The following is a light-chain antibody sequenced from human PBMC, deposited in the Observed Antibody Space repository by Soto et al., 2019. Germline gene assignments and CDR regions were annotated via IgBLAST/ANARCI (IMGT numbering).Light chain of an antibody. V-gene: IGKV2-40*01. CDR1: QTLLDSDDGNTY. Sequence: DIVMTQTPLSLPVTPGEPASISCRSSQTLLDSDDGNTYLDWYLQKPGQSPQLLIYGISSRASGVPDRFSGSGSGNDFTLKISRVEAGDVGVFYCMQRKEFPWTFGQGTKVEIK. CDR3: MQRKEFPWT. J-gene: IGKJ1*01. CDR2: GIS.